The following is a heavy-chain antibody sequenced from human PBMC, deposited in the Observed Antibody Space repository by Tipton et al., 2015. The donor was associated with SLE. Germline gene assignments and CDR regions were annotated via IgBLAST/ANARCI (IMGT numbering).Heavy chain of an antibody. CDR3: ASLSAPSDY. CDR2: IDPNGSPT. J-gene: IGHJ4*02. V-gene: IGHV3-74*01. Sequence: SLRLSCAASGFTFSSYWMHWVRQPPGKGLVWVSEIDPNGSPTNYADSVKDRFTISRDNAKNTLFLEMNSLRVDDTAVYYCASLSAPSDYRGQGTLVTVSS. CDR1: GFTFSSYW.